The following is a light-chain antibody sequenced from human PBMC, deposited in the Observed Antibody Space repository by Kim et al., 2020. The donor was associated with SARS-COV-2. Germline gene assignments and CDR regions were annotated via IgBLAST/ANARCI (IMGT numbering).Light chain of an antibody. Sequence: ASGGDRVTITCRASQDISNQLAWFQQKPGKVPRLLIYGASTLQSGDPSRFSGSGSGTEFTLTISSLQPEDVATYYCQEYNSVPITFGQGTRLEIK. V-gene: IGKV1-27*01. CDR1: QDISNQ. J-gene: IGKJ5*01. CDR2: GAS. CDR3: QEYNSVPIT.